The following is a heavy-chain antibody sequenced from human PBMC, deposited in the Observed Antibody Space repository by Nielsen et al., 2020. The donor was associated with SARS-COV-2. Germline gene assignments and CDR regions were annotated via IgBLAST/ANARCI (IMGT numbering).Heavy chain of an antibody. CDR2: ISYDGSNK. CDR1: GFTFSIYA. J-gene: IGHJ4*02. CDR3: AKPRSGGYEDYFDY. V-gene: IGHV3-30*18. Sequence: GGSLRLPCAASGFTFSIYAMHWVRQAPGKGLEWVTVISYDGSNKYYADSVKGRFTISRDNSKNTLYLQMNSLRVEDTAVYFCAKPRSGGYEDYFDYWGQGTLVTVSS. D-gene: IGHD5-12*01.